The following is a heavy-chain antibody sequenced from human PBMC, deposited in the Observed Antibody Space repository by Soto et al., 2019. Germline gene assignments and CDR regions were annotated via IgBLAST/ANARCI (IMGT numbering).Heavy chain of an antibody. CDR2: IYHSGST. CDR1: GGSISSGGYS. J-gene: IGHJ5*02. D-gene: IGHD2-2*01. V-gene: IGHV4-30-2*01. Sequence: QLQLQESGSGLVKPSQTLSLTCAVSGGSISSGGYSWSWIRQPPGKGLEWIGYIYHSGSTYYNPXXXXXXXXSXDXSXXXXXXXLXSVTAAXTAXXXCARVPDRWGQGTLVTVSS. CDR3: ARVPDR.